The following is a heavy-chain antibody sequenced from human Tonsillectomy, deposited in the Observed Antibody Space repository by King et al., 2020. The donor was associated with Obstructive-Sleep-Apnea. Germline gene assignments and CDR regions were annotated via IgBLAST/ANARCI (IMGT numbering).Heavy chain of an antibody. J-gene: IGHJ4*02. Sequence: QVQLVESGGGVVQPGRSLRLSCAASGFTFSSYAMHWVRQAPGKGLEWVAVISYDGSNKYYADSVKGRFTISRDNSKNTLYLQMNSLRAEDTAVYYCARGPMGSYYDSSADYPVYWGQGTLVTVSS. CDR3: ARGPMGSYYDSSADYPVY. CDR1: GFTFSSYA. D-gene: IGHD3-22*01. V-gene: IGHV3-30-3*01. CDR2: ISYDGSNK.